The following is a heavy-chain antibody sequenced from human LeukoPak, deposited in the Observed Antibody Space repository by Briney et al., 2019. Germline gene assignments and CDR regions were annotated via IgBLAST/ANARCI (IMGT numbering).Heavy chain of an antibody. D-gene: IGHD2-2*01. Sequence: SETLSLTCTVSGGSISSSSYYWGWIRQPPGKGLEWIGSIYYSGSTYYNPSLKSRVTISVDTSKNQFSLKLSSVTAADTAVYYCARGIVVVPAAMRKWGWFDPWGQGTLVTVSS. CDR2: IYYSGST. CDR3: ARGIVVVPAAMRKWGWFDP. V-gene: IGHV4-39*07. J-gene: IGHJ5*02. CDR1: GGSISSSSYY.